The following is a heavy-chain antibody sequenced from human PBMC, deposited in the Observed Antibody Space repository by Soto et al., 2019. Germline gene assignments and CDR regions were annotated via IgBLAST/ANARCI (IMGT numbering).Heavy chain of an antibody. V-gene: IGHV3-48*02. CDR1: GFTFSSYS. J-gene: IGHJ5*02. D-gene: IGHD3-3*01. Sequence: PGGSLRLSCAASGFTFSSYSMNWVRQAPGKGLEWVSYISSSSTIYYADSVKGRFTISRDNAKNSLYLQMNSLRDEDTAVYYCARASRFLEWLSLNWFDPWGQGT. CDR2: ISSSSTI. CDR3: ARASRFLEWLSLNWFDP.